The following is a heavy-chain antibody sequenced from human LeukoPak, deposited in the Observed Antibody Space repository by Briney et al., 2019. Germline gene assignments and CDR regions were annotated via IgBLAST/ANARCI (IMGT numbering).Heavy chain of an antibody. CDR1: GGSISSYY. CDR2: IYYSGST. Sequence: PSETLSLTCTVSGGSISSYYWSWIRQPPGKGLEWIGYIYYSGSTNYNPSLKSRVTISIDTSKNHFSLKLSSVTAADTAVYYCTRGSIAYYYMDVWGKGTTVTISS. D-gene: IGHD3-22*01. V-gene: IGHV4-59*01. J-gene: IGHJ6*03. CDR3: TRGSIAYYYMDV.